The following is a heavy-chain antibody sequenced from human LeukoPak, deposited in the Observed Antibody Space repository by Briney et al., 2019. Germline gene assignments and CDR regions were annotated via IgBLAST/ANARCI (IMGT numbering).Heavy chain of an antibody. Sequence: GGSLRLSCSASGFTFSTYWMSWVRQAPGKGLEWVSSISGSNSYIFYADSVKGRFTVSRDNAKDSLYLQMNSLRAEDTAVYYCARALTTLTYEGYWGQGTLITVSS. J-gene: IGHJ4*02. V-gene: IGHV3-21*01. CDR2: ISGSNSYI. D-gene: IGHD1-1*01. CDR1: GFTFSTYW. CDR3: ARALTTLTYEGY.